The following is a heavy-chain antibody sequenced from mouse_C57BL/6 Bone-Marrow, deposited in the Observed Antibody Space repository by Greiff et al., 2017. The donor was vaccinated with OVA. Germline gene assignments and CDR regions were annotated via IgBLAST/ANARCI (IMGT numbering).Heavy chain of an antibody. V-gene: IGHV1-81*01. CDR3: ARRYYGYAYYFDY. CDR1: GYTFTSYG. CDR2: IYPRSGNT. D-gene: IGHD2-2*01. J-gene: IGHJ2*01. Sequence: HVQLQQSGAELARPGASVKLSCTASGYTFTSYGISWVQQGTGQGLEWIGEIYPRSGNTYYNEKFKGQATLTADKSSSTAYMELRSLTSEDSAVKSWARRYYGYAYYFDYWGQGTTLTVSS.